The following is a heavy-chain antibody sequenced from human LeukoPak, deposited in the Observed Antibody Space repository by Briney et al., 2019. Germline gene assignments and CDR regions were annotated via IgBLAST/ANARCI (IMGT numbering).Heavy chain of an antibody. CDR1: GGSISSSSYY. J-gene: IGHJ5*02. CDR3: ARGDGSGSYYVLDNWFDP. CDR2: IYYSGST. Sequence: SETLSLTCTVSGGSISSSSYYWSWIRQPPGKGLEWIGYIYYSGSTNYNPSLKSRVTISVDTSKNQFSLKLSSVTAADTAVYYCARGDGSGSYYVLDNWFDPWGQGTLVTVSS. D-gene: IGHD3-10*01. V-gene: IGHV4-61*01.